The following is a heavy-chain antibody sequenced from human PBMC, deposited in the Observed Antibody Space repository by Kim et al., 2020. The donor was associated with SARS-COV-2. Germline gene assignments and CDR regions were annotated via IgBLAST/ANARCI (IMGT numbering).Heavy chain of an antibody. CDR1: GFTFSDYY. Sequence: GGSLRLSCAASGFTFSDYYMSWIRQAPGKGLEWVSYISSSSSYTNYADSVKGRFTISRDNAKNSLYLQVNSLRAEDTAVYYCARLFDDYVWGSYPDVFDYWGQGTLVTVSS. CDR2: ISSSSSYT. CDR3: ARLFDDYVWGSYPDVFDY. V-gene: IGHV3-11*03. D-gene: IGHD3-16*01. J-gene: IGHJ4*02.